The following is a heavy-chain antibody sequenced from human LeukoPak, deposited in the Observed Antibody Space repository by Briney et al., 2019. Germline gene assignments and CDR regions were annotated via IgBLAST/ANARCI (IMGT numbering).Heavy chain of an antibody. CDR3: ARLLHSSSWYLPTGYFDY. J-gene: IGHJ4*02. Sequence: GGSLRLSRAASGFTFSDYYMSWIRQAPGKGLEWVSYISSSGSTIYYADSVKGRFTISRDNAKNSLYLQMNGLRAEDTAVYYCARLLHSSSWYLPTGYFDYWGQGTLVTVSS. D-gene: IGHD6-13*01. CDR1: GFTFSDYY. V-gene: IGHV3-11*01. CDR2: ISSSGSTI.